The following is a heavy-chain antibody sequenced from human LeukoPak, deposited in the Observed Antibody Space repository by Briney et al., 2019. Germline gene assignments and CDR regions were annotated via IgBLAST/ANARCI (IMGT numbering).Heavy chain of an antibody. CDR3: ARPLNGGILTGLYDY. CDR1: GFTFSSYA. J-gene: IGHJ4*02. V-gene: IGHV3-30-3*01. CDR2: ISYDGSNK. Sequence: GGSLRLSCAASGFTFSSYAMHWVRQAPGKGLEWVTIISYDGSNKYYADSVKGRFTSSRDNSKNTLYLQMNSLRAEDTAVYYCARPLNGGILTGLYDYWGQGTLVTVSS. D-gene: IGHD3-9*01.